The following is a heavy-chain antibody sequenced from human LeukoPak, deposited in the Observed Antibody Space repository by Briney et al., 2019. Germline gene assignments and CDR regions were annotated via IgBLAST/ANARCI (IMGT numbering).Heavy chain of an antibody. V-gene: IGHV3-21*04. CDR2: ISSSSDYI. D-gene: IGHD4-23*01. J-gene: IGHJ4*02. CDR3: AKDYATVGDYDY. CDR1: GFTFSSYN. Sequence: GGSLRLSCAASGFTFSSYNMNWVRQAPGKGLEWVSSISSSSDYIYYADSVKGRFTISRDNSKNTLYLQMNSLRAEDTAVYYCAKDYATVGDYDYWGQGTLVTVSS.